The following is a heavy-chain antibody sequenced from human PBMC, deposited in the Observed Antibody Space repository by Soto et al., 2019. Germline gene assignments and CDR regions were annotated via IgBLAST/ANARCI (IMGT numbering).Heavy chain of an antibody. CDR1: GFTFSDYY. Sequence: GGSLRLSCAASGFTFSDYYMSWIRQAPGTGLEWVSYISSSSSYTNYADSVKGRFTISRDNAKNSLYLQMNSLRAEDTAVYYCARGIPRRPADYYYYYGMDVWGQGTTVTVSS. D-gene: IGHD2-2*02. J-gene: IGHJ6*02. CDR2: ISSSSSYT. CDR3: ARGIPRRPADYYYYYGMDV. V-gene: IGHV3-11*06.